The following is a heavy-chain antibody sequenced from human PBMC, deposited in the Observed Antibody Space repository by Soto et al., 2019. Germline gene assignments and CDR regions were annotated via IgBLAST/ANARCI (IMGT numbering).Heavy chain of an antibody. J-gene: IGHJ4*02. Sequence: ETLSLSGEASVFIFSSYAMSWVRQAPGKGLQWVSSITGSSDYTSYIASVKGRFTISRDNSKNTLYLQMNSLRAEDTAVYFCAKEQTTGAHYALDYWSQGTLVTVSS. CDR2: ITGSSDYT. CDR1: VFIFSSYA. D-gene: IGHD2-8*02. CDR3: AKEQTTGAHYALDY. V-gene: IGHV3-23*01.